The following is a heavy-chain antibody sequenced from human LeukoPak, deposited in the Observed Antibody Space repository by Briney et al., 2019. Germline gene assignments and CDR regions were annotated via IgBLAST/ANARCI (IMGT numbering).Heavy chain of an antibody. J-gene: IGHJ4*02. V-gene: IGHV3-21*04. CDR2: ISSSSSYI. D-gene: IGHD7-27*01. CDR1: GFTFSSYS. CDR3: ASTFTTGDGNFDY. Sequence: GGSLRLSCAASGFTFSSYSMNWVRQAPGKGLEWVSSISSSSSYIYYADSVKGRFTISRDNAKNSLYLQMNSLRAEDTAVYYCASTFTTGDGNFDYWGQGTLVTVSS.